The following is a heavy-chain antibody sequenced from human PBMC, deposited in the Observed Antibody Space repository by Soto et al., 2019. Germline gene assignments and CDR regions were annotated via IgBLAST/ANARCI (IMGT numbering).Heavy chain of an antibody. CDR2: ISGSGGST. CDR1: GFTFSSYA. D-gene: IGHD3-22*01. Sequence: GSLRLSCAASGFTFSSYAMSWVRQAPGKGLEWVSAISGSGGSTYYADSVKGRFTISRDNSKNTLYLQMNSLRAEDTAVYYCAKDGNYDSSGYYPGGDAFESWGQGTMVTVSS. V-gene: IGHV3-23*01. CDR3: AKDGNYDSSGYYPGGDAFES. J-gene: IGHJ3*02.